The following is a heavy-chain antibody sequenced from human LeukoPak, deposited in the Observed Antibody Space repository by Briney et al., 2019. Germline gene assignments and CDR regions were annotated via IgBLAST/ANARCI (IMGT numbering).Heavy chain of an antibody. CDR3: ARDADLRDYDSSGYYSY. D-gene: IGHD3-22*01. CDR2: ISSSSSYT. J-gene: IGHJ4*02. V-gene: IGHV3-21*05. Sequence: GRSLRLSCATSGFTFSSYGMHWVRQAPGKGLEWVSYISSSSSYTNYADSVKGRFTISRDNAKNSLYLQMNSLRAEDTAVYYCARDADLRDYDSSGYYSYWGQGTLVTVSS. CDR1: GFTFSSYG.